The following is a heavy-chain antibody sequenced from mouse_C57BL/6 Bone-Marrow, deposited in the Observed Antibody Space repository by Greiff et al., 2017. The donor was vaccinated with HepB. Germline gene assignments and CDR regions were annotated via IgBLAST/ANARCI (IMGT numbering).Heavy chain of an antibody. Sequence: VHLVESGPELVKPGASVKLSCKASGYTFTSYDINWVKQRPGQGLEWIGWIYPRDGSTKYNEKFKGKATLTVDTSSSTAYMELHSLTSEDSAVYFCARETAQARAFFAYWGQGTLVTVSA. CDR1: GYTFTSYD. V-gene: IGHV1-85*01. D-gene: IGHD3-2*02. J-gene: IGHJ3*01. CDR2: IYPRDGST. CDR3: ARETAQARAFFAY.